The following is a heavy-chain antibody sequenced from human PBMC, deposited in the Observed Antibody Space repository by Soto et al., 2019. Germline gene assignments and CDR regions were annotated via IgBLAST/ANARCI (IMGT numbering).Heavy chain of an antibody. CDR2: IWYDGSNK. Sequence: QVQLVESGGGVVQPGRSLRLSCAASGFTFSSYGMHWVRQAQGKGLEWVAVIWYDGSNKYYADSVKGRFTISRDNSKNTLYLQMNSLRAEDTAVYYCARDGRTTVTTLYFQHWGQGTLVTVSS. V-gene: IGHV3-33*01. CDR3: ARDGRTTVTTLYFQH. CDR1: GFTFSSYG. D-gene: IGHD4-17*01. J-gene: IGHJ1*01.